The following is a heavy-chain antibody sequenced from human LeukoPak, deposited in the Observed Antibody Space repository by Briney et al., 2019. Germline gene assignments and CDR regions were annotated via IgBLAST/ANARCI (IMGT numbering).Heavy chain of an antibody. CDR1: GGSISSGSYY. CDR3: AREAAIGYYYYYMDV. Sequence: SETLSLTCTVSGGSISSGSYYWSWIRQPAGKGLEWIGRIYTSGSTNYNPSLKSRVTISVDTSKNQFSLKLSSVTAADTAVYYCAREAAIGYYYYYMDVWGKGTTVTVSS. V-gene: IGHV4-61*02. CDR2: IYTSGST. D-gene: IGHD2-2*01. J-gene: IGHJ6*03.